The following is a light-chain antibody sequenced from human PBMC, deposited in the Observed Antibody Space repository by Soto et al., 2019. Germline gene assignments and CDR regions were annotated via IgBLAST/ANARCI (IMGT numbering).Light chain of an antibody. CDR1: SSNVGHES. V-gene: IGLV1-51*01. J-gene: IGLJ3*02. CDR2: DNY. CDR3: GTWDSTLNVWV. Sequence: QSVLTQPPSVSAAPGQTVTISCSGSSSNVGHESVSWYQSLPGTAPKLLIYDNYKRPSGIPDRFSGSKSGTSATLGITGLQTGDEADYYCGTWDSTLNVWVFSGGTKLTVL.